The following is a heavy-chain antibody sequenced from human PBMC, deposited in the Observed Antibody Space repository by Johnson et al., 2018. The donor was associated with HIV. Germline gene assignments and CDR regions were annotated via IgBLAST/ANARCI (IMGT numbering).Heavy chain of an antibody. D-gene: IGHD1-26*01. Sequence: VQLVESGGGLVQSGGSLRLSCAASGFTFDDYTMHWVRQAPGKGLAWVSLISWDGGSTYYAASVQGRFTISRDNSKSTLYLQMNSLRAEDTAAYYCAKGRWELLAGAFDIWGQGTTVTVSS. CDR2: ISWDGGST. CDR1: GFTFDDYT. V-gene: IGHV3-43*01. CDR3: AKGRWELLAGAFDI. J-gene: IGHJ3*02.